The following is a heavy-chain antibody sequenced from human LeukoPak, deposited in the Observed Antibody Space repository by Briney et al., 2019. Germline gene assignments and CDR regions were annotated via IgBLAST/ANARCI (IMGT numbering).Heavy chain of an antibody. Sequence: PGKSLRLSCATSGFTFDDYGMHWVRQPPGKGLEWISGISWNGAYIRYADSVKGRFTVSRDNAKNSLYLQMNSLRPEDMALYYCAKGNNYYASGSLHDPFDMWRQGTMVTVSS. D-gene: IGHD3-10*01. J-gene: IGHJ3*02. CDR2: ISWNGAYI. V-gene: IGHV3-9*03. CDR1: GFTFDDYG. CDR3: AKGNNYYASGSLHDPFDM.